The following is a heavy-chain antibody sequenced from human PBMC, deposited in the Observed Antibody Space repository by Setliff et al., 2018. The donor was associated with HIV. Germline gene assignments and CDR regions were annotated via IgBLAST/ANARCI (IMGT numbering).Heavy chain of an antibody. Sequence: SSETLSLTCAVSGYSVSSGYYWGWIRQPPGKGLEWIGSMFHSGSTYYNPSLKSRVTMSGDTSKNQFSLKLSSVTAADTAVYYCAREDFYDSSGYRPLGYFDYWGQGTLVTVSS. D-gene: IGHD3-22*01. CDR2: MFHSGST. V-gene: IGHV4-38-2*02. J-gene: IGHJ4*02. CDR1: GYSVSSGYY. CDR3: AREDFYDSSGYRPLGYFDY.